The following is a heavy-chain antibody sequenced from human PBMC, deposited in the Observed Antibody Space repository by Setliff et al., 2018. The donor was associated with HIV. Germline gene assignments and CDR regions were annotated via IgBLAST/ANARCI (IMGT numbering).Heavy chain of an antibody. CDR3: ARPYTVWVYGMDV. J-gene: IGHJ6*02. Sequence: PGGSLRLSCAASGFTFSSYGMYWVRQAPGKGLVWVSRINADGSITDYADSVKGRFTISRDNAKNTLYMQMNSLRAEDTAVYYCARPYTVWVYGMDVWGQGTTVTVSS. V-gene: IGHV3-74*01. D-gene: IGHD2-8*01. CDR2: INADGSIT. CDR1: GFTFSSYG.